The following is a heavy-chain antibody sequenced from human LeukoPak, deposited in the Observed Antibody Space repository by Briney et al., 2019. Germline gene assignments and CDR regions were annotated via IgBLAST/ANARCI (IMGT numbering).Heavy chain of an antibody. Sequence: PGGSLRLSCAASGFTFSSYGMHWVRQAPGKGLEWVAVISYDGSNKYYADSVKGRFTISRDNSKNTLYLQMNSLRADDTAVYYCARGPIAVAAGVFQHWGQGTLVTVSS. CDR3: ARGPIAVAAGVFQH. D-gene: IGHD6-19*01. J-gene: IGHJ1*01. V-gene: IGHV3-30*03. CDR2: ISYDGSNK. CDR1: GFTFSSYG.